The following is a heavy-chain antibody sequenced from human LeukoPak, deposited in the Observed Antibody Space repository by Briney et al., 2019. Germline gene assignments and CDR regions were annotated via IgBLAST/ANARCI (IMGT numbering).Heavy chain of an antibody. J-gene: IGHJ4*02. V-gene: IGHV3-11*04. D-gene: IGHD3-3*01. CDR2: ISSSGSTI. CDR1: GFTFSDYY. CDR3: AAKYNDFWSGYYD. Sequence: PGGSLRLSCAASGFTFSDYYMSWIRQAPGKGLEWVSYISSSGSTIYYADSVKGRFTISRDNAKNSLYLQMNSLRAEDTAVYYCAAKYNDFWSGYYDWGQGTLVTVSS.